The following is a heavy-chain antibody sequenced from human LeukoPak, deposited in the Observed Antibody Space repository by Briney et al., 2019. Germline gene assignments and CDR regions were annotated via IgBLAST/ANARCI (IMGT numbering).Heavy chain of an antibody. CDR3: ARHVDSGTYYFQY. Sequence: GESLKISCKGSGYSFTSYWIGWVRQMPGXGLEWMGIIYPGDSDTIYSPSFQGQVTISADKSISTAYLQWSSLKASDTAMYYCARHVDSGTYYFQYWGQGTLVTVSP. V-gene: IGHV5-51*01. J-gene: IGHJ4*02. D-gene: IGHD1-26*01. CDR2: IYPGDSDT. CDR1: GYSFTSYW.